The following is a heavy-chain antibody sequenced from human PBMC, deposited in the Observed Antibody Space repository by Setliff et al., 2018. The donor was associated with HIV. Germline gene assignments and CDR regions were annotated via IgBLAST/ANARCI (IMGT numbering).Heavy chain of an antibody. Sequence: PSETLSLTCSISDASINSNNYYWVWIRQTPGKGLEWIGSIYYTGTAYYNPSLKSRVFISVDTSKNQFSLNLSSVSAADTAVYFCSRPTRTSSNSYRGRFDPWGQGTLVTVSS. CDR1: DASINSNNYY. CDR2: IYYTGTA. V-gene: IGHV4-39*01. CDR3: SRPTRTSSNSYRGRFDP. D-gene: IGHD6-13*01. J-gene: IGHJ5*02.